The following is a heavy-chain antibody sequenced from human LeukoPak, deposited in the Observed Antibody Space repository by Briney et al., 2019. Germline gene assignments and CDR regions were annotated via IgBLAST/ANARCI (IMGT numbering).Heavy chain of an antibody. D-gene: IGHD6-6*01. V-gene: IGHV1-18*01. CDR3: ARGATSSSSGLNY. CDR2: ISAYNDKT. CDR1: GYTFTDYG. J-gene: IGHJ4*02. Sequence: ASVKVSCKASGYTFTDYGISWVRQAPGQGLEWMGWISAYNDKTDYAQKFQGRVTMTTDTSTNTVYMELRSLTSDDTAVYYCARGATSSSSGLNYWGQGTLVTVSS.